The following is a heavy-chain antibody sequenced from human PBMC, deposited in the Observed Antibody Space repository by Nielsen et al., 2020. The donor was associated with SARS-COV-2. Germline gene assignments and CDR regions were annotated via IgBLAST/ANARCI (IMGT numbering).Heavy chain of an antibody. Sequence: SETLSLTCTVSGGSISSGGYYWSWIRQPPGKGLEWLGYIYYIGSTYYNPSLKSRVTISVDTSKNQFSLKLSSVTAADTAVYYCARDRWQQLVPTYWGQGTLVTVSS. V-gene: IGHV4-31*03. CDR1: GGSISSGGYY. D-gene: IGHD6-13*01. J-gene: IGHJ4*02. CDR2: IYYIGST. CDR3: ARDRWQQLVPTY.